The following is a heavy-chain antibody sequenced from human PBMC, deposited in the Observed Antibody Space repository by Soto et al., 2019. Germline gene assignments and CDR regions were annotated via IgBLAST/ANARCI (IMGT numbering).Heavy chain of an antibody. J-gene: IGHJ5*02. CDR1: GYTCTGYY. CDR2: INPNSGGT. D-gene: IGHD3-3*01. CDR3: ARNYDFWSGPNWFDP. Sequence: ASVKVSCKASGYTCTGYYMHWVLQAPGQGLEWMGWINPNSGGTNYAQKFQGRVTMTRDTSISTAYMELSRLRSDDTAVYYCARNYDFWSGPNWFDPWGQGTLVTVSS. V-gene: IGHV1-2*02.